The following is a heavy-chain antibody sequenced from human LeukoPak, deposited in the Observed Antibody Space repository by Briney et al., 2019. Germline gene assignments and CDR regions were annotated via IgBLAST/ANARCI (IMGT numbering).Heavy chain of an antibody. CDR1: GGSISSGSYY. CDR2: IYYSGST. CDR3: ARSRPPDFGDYVGFQH. D-gene: IGHD4-17*01. Sequence: PSQTLSLTCTVSGGSISSGSYYWSWIRQPPGKGLEWIGYIYYSGSTNYNPSLESRVTISVDTSMNQFSLKLSSVTAADTAVYYCARSRPPDFGDYVGFQHWGQGTLVTVSS. V-gene: IGHV4-61*01. J-gene: IGHJ1*01.